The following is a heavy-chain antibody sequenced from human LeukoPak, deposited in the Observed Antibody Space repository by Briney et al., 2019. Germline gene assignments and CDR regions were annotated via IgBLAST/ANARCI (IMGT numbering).Heavy chain of an antibody. CDR2: IYYTGST. V-gene: IGHV4-30-4*08. Sequence: PSETLSLTCTVSGGSISTGDYYWSWIRQPPGTGLEWIGYIYYTGSTYYNPSLKSRVTISVDTSKNQFSLKLSSVTAAVTAVYYCARGDFAYYFDYWGQGTLVTVSS. J-gene: IGHJ4*02. CDR1: GGSISTGDYY. CDR3: ARGDFAYYFDY.